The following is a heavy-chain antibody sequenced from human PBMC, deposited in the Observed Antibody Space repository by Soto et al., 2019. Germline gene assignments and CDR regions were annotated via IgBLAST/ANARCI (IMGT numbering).Heavy chain of an antibody. CDR1: GGSFSGYY. CDR3: ARVGYSGYDNWFDP. Sequence: SESVSLTCAVYGGSFSGYYWSWIRQPPGKGLEWIGEINHSGSTNYNPSLKSRVTISVDTSKNQFSLKLSSVTAADTAVYYCARVGYSGYDNWFDPWGQGTLVTVSS. J-gene: IGHJ5*02. CDR2: INHSGST. V-gene: IGHV4-34*01. D-gene: IGHD5-12*01.